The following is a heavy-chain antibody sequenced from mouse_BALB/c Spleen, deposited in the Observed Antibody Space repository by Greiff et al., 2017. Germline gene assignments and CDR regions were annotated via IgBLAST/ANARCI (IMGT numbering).Heavy chain of an antibody. CDR3: ARYYYGSSYVGAMDY. Sequence: VQLQQSGAELVRPGTSVKVSCKASGYAFTNYLIEWVKQRPGQGLEWIGVINPGSGGTNYNEKFKGKATLTADKSSSTAYMQLSSLTSDDSAVYFCARYYYGSSYVGAMDYWGQGTSVTVSS. D-gene: IGHD1-1*01. V-gene: IGHV1-54*01. CDR1: GYAFTNYL. CDR2: INPGSGGT. J-gene: IGHJ4*01.